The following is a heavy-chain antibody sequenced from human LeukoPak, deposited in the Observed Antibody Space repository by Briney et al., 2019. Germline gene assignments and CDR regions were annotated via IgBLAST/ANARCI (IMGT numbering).Heavy chain of an antibody. V-gene: IGHV3-74*01. CDR3: VRDLRESDF. J-gene: IGHJ4*02. CDR2: INPDGSTT. Sequence: GGSLRLSCAPSGFTFSSSWMTGVRQAPGKGLVWVSRINPDGSTTNYADSVQGRFTISRDNAKNMLYLQMNSLRAEDTAVYYCVRDLRESDFWGQGTLVTVSS. CDR1: GFTFSSSW.